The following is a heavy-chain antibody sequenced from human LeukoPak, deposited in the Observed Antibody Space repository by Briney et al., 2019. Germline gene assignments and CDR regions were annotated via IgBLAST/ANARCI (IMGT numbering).Heavy chain of an antibody. Sequence: ASVKVSCKASGYTFTSYYMHWVRQAPGQGLEWMGITNPSGGSTSYAQKFQGRVTMTRDTSTSTVYMELSSLRSEDTAVYYCALAKARGWYVYWGQGTLVTVSS. D-gene: IGHD6-19*01. CDR2: TNPSGGST. CDR3: ALAKARGWYVY. CDR1: GYTFTSYY. J-gene: IGHJ4*02. V-gene: IGHV1-46*01.